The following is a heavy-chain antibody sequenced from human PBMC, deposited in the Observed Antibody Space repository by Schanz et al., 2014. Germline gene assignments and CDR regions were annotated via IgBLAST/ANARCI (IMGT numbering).Heavy chain of an antibody. CDR1: GGTFSSYT. Sequence: QVQLVQSGAEVKKPGSSVKVSCKASGGTFSSYTISWVRQAPGQGLQWMGRINPNSGDTDYAHNFHGRVTMTRDTSISTAYMELSRLRSDDTAVYYCARSMIEVAAFDYCGQGTLVTVSS. CDR2: INPNSGDT. V-gene: IGHV1-2*06. D-gene: IGHD3-22*01. CDR3: ARSMIEVAAFDY. J-gene: IGHJ4*02.